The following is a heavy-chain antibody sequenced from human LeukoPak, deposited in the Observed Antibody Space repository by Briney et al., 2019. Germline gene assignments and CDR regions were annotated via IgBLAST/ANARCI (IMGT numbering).Heavy chain of an antibody. CDR1: GFIFNNYW. V-gene: IGHV3-7*03. CDR3: TRALGHSVLAFDV. CDR2: IKEDGREK. D-gene: IGHD3-16*01. Sequence: GGSLRFSCAASGFIFNNYWMNWVRQAPGKGLEWVASIKEDGREKLYVESLEGRLTIARDNAKESLHLQMRNLRVEDTAVYYCTRALGHSVLAFDVWGQGTVVIVS. J-gene: IGHJ3*01.